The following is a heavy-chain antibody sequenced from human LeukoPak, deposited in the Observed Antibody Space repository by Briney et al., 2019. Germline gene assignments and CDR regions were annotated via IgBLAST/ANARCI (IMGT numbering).Heavy chain of an antibody. CDR2: IWYDGSNK. CDR1: GFTYSSYG. D-gene: IGHD2/OR15-2a*01. CDR3: ARDHLSTPSD. Sequence: PGGSLRLSCAASGFTYSSYGRHWVRQAPGKGLEWVPVIWYDGSNKYYADSVKGRFTISRDNSKNTLYLQMNSLRAEDTAVYYCARDHLSTPSDWGQGTMVTVSS. V-gene: IGHV3-33*01. J-gene: IGHJ3*01.